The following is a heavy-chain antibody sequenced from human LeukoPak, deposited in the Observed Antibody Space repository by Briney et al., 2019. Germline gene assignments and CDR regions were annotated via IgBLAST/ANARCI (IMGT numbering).Heavy chain of an antibody. CDR1: GYTFTSYG. J-gene: IGHJ3*02. CDR3: ARDGDSPNVNAFDI. Sequence: ASVKVSCKASGYTFTSYGIGWVRRAPGQGLEWMGWISAYNGNTNYAQKLQGRVTMTTDTSTSTAYMELRSLRSDDKAVYYCARDGDSPNVNAFDIWGQGTMVTVSS. D-gene: IGHD5-18*01. V-gene: IGHV1-18*04. CDR2: ISAYNGNT.